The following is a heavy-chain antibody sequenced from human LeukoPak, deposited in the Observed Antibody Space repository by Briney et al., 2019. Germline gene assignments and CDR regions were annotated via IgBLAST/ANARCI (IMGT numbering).Heavy chain of an antibody. CDR2: IYPGDSDT. D-gene: IGHD3-16*01. V-gene: IGHV5-51*01. Sequence: GESLKVSCKGSGYNFTNYWIGWVRQMPGKGVEWMGIIYPGDSDTTYSPSFQGQVTISADKSISTAYLQWSSLKASDTAMYYCARTGSSFRGGLDYWGQGTLVTVSS. CDR1: GYNFTNYW. J-gene: IGHJ4*02. CDR3: ARTGSSFRGGLDY.